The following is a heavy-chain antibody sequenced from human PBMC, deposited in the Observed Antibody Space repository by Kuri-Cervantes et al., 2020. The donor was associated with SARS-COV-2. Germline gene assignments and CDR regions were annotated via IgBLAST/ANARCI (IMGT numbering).Heavy chain of an antibody. J-gene: IGHJ4*02. Sequence: GSLRLSCTVSGYSISSGYYWGWIRQPPGKGLEWIGSIYHSGSTYYNPSLKSRVTISVDTSKNQFSLKLSPVTAADTAVYYCARVGRAGPFDYWGQGTLVTVSS. CDR2: IYHSGST. D-gene: IGHD6-13*01. V-gene: IGHV4-38-2*02. CDR1: GYSISSGYY. CDR3: ARVGRAGPFDY.